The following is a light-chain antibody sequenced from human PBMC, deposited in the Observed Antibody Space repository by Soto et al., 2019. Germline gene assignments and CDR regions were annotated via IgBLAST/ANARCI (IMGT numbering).Light chain of an antibody. Sequence: EIVLTQSPGTLSLSPGERVTLSCRASQSISNNHLAWYQQKPGQAPRLLIHGTSNRATGIPDRFSGSGSGTDFTLTFSRLEPEDFAVYYCEYYGSSPLTFGGGTKVDIK. CDR2: GTS. V-gene: IGKV3-20*01. J-gene: IGKJ4*01. CDR1: QSISNNH. CDR3: EYYGSSPLT.